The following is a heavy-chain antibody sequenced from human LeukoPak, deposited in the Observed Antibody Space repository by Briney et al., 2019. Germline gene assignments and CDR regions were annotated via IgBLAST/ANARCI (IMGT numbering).Heavy chain of an antibody. CDR1: GFTFSSYW. V-gene: IGHV3-7*01. CDR2: IKQDGSEK. D-gene: IGHD3-3*01. CDR3: AKDDLGIFGFDY. J-gene: IGHJ4*02. Sequence: GGSLRLSCAASGFTFSSYWMSWVRQAPGKGLEWVANIKQDGSEKYYVDSVKGRFTISRDNSKNTLYLQMNSLRAEDTAVYYCAKDDLGIFGFDYWGQGTLVTVSS.